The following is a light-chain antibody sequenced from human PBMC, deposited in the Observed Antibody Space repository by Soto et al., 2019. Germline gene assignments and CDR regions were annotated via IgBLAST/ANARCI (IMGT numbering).Light chain of an antibody. Sequence: QSALTQPPSASGSPGQSVTISCTGTSSDVGGYNYVSWYQQHPGKAPKLMISEVSKRPSGVPDRFSGSKSGNTASLTVSGLPAEDEADYYCSSFAGNNNVVFGGGTKLTVL. V-gene: IGLV2-8*01. CDR1: SSDVGGYNY. J-gene: IGLJ2*01. CDR3: SSFAGNNNVV. CDR2: EVS.